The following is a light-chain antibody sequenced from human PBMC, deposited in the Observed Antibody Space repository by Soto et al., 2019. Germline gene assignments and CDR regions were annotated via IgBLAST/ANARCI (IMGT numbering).Light chain of an antibody. CDR2: LNSDGSH. CDR3: QTWGTGIQV. V-gene: IGLV4-69*01. CDR1: SGHSSYA. J-gene: IGLJ3*02. Sequence: QLVLTQSPSASASLGAWVKLTCTLSSGHSSYAIAWHQQEPEKGPRYLMKLNSDGSHSKGDGIPDRFSGSSSGAERYLTISSLQSEDEADYYCQTWGTGIQVFGGGTKVTVL.